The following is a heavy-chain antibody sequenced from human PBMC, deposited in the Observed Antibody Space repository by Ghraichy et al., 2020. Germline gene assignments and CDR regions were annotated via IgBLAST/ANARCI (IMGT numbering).Heavy chain of an antibody. V-gene: IGHV1-8*01. CDR2: MNPNSGNT. J-gene: IGHJ6*02. CDR3: ARCNGARGYYDFWSGYHYYYGMDV. CDR1: GYTFTSYD. Sequence: ASVKVSCKASGYTFTSYDINWVRQATGQGLEWMGWMNPNSGNTGYAQKFQGRVTMTRNTSISTAYMELSSLRSEDTAVYYCARCNGARGYYDFWSGYHYYYGMDVWGQGTTVTVSS. D-gene: IGHD3-3*01.